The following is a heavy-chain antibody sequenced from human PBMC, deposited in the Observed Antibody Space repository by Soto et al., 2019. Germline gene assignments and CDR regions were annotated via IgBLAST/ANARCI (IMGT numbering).Heavy chain of an antibody. Sequence: QVQLVQSGAEVQKPGSSVKVSCKASGGTFSSYAISWVRQAPGQGLEWMGGIIPIFGTANYAQKFQGRVTITADESTSTAYMELSSLRSEDTAVYYCARDGIVVVPAAIAYYYYYGMDVWGQGTTVTVSS. V-gene: IGHV1-69*01. D-gene: IGHD2-2*01. J-gene: IGHJ6*02. CDR2: IIPIFGTA. CDR3: ARDGIVVVPAAIAYYYYYGMDV. CDR1: GGTFSSYA.